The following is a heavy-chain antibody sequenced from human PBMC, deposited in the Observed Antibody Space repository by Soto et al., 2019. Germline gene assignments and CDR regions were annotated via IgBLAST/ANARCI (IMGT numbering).Heavy chain of an antibody. CDR1: GFTFSNAW. CDR2: IKSKTDGGTT. J-gene: IGHJ3*02. Sequence: GGSLRLSCAASGFTFSNAWMNWVRQAPGKGLEWVGRIKSKTDGGTTDYAAPVKGSFTISRDDSKNTLYLQMNSLKTEDTAVYYCTTGRNTALRYFDWFGGAHAFDIWGQGTMVTVSS. D-gene: IGHD3-9*01. CDR3: TTGRNTALRYFDWFGGAHAFDI. V-gene: IGHV3-15*07.